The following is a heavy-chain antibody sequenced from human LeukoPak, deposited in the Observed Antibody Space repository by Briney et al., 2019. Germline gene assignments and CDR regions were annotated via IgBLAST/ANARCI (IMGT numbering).Heavy chain of an antibody. D-gene: IGHD2-21*02. Sequence: GRSLRLSCAASGFTFSSHAMHWGRQAPGKGLEGVAVISYEASNQYYADSVRGRFTISRDNSKNTLSLQMNSLRDEDTALYYCARDYRVGCTSDDCYPIDYWGQGTLVTVSS. V-gene: IGHV3-30*01. J-gene: IGHJ4*02. CDR1: GFTFSSHA. CDR2: ISYEASNQ. CDR3: ARDYRVGCTSDDCYPIDY.